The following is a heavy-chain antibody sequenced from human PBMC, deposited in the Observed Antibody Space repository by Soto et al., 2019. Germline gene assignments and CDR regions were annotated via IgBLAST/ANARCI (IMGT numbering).Heavy chain of an antibody. V-gene: IGHV3-21*01. J-gene: IGHJ6*02. D-gene: IGHD5-18*01. Sequence: EVQLVESGGGLVKPGGSLRLSCAASGFTFSSYSMNWVRQAPGKGLEWVSSISSSSSYICYADSVKGRFTISRDNAKNSLYLQMNSLRAEDTAVYYCARDGEGYSYGFYYYYGMDVWGQGTTVTVSS. CDR2: ISSSSSYI. CDR1: GFTFSSYS. CDR3: ARDGEGYSYGFYYYYGMDV.